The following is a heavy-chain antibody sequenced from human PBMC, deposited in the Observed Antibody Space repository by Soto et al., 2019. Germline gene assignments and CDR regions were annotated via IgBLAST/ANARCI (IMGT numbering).Heavy chain of an antibody. J-gene: IGHJ4*02. CDR3: AKESAGFDY. CDR2: ISYDGSNK. CDR1: GFTFSSYG. V-gene: IGHV3-30*18. Sequence: QVQLVESGGGVVQPGRSLRLSCAASGFTFSSYGMHWVRQAPGKGLEWVAVISYDGSNKYYADSVKGRFTISRDNSKNPLYLQMSSLRAEDTAVYYCAKESAGFDYWGQGTLVTVSS. D-gene: IGHD3-10*01.